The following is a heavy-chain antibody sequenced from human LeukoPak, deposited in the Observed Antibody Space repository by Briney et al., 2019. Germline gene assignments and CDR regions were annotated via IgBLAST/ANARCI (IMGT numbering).Heavy chain of an antibody. Sequence: GESLRLSCAASGFTFSDYSMNWVRQAPGKGLEWVSYIDGSGDTIYYADSVKGRFTISRDNAKNSLDLQMNSLGDEDTAVYYCSRRFDCWGQGTLVTVSS. V-gene: IGHV3-48*02. J-gene: IGHJ4*02. CDR1: GFTFSDYS. CDR2: IDGSGDTI. CDR3: SRRFDC.